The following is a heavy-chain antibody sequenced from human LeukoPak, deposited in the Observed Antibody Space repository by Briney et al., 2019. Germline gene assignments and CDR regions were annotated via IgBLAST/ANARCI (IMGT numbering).Heavy chain of an antibody. CDR2: ISGSGGST. J-gene: IGHJ4*02. CDR3: AKRRGSYSFYFDY. V-gene: IGHV3-23*01. Sequence: GGSLKLSCAASGFTFSSYAMSWVRQAPGKGLEWVSAISGSGGSTYYADSVKGRFTISRDNSKNTLYLQMNSLRAEDTAVYYCAKRRGSYSFYFDYWGQGTLVTVSS. CDR1: GFTFSSYA. D-gene: IGHD1-26*01.